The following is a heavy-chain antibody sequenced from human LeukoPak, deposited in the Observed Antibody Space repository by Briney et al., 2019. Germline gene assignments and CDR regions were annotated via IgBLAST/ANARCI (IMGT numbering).Heavy chain of an antibody. J-gene: IGHJ4*02. Sequence: GASVKVSCKASGYTFTTYGIVWVRQAPGQGLEWMGWVHTYNGNTKYVQKFQGRVTMIADTSTSTAYMELRSLTSDDTAVYYCARDRRGYSYGPGGDYWGQGTLVTVSS. CDR2: VHTYNGNT. V-gene: IGHV1-18*01. D-gene: IGHD5-18*01. CDR1: GYTFTTYG. CDR3: ARDRRGYSYGPGGDY.